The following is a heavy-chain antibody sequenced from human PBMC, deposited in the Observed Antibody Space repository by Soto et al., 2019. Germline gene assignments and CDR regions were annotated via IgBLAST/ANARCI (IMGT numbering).Heavy chain of an antibody. CDR3: ARVIVVVAGTTHHYYFDY. J-gene: IGHJ4*02. D-gene: IGHD2-15*01. V-gene: IGHV3-72*01. CDR2: SRNKTKGYTT. CDR1: GFTFSDHY. Sequence: GGSLRLSCAGSGFTFSDHYMDWVRQAPGKGLEWVGRSRNKTKGYTTEYAASVKGRFTMSRDESKSSLYLQMNSLKIEDTAVYYCARVIVVVAGTTHHYYFDYWGQGTLVTV.